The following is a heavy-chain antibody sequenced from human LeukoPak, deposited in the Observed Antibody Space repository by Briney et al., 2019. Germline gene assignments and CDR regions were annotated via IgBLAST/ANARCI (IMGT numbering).Heavy chain of an antibody. J-gene: IGHJ4*02. D-gene: IGHD1-26*01. CDR2: IKQDGNEK. CDR1: GFTFSSFW. CDR3: ARHRRSGGSYHFDY. Sequence: PGGSLRLSCAASGFTFSSFWMSWVRQAPGKGLEWVANIKQDGNEKYYVDSVEGRFTISRDNAKNSLYLQMNSLRAEDTAVYYCARHRRSGGSYHFDYWGQGNLVTVSS. V-gene: IGHV3-7*01.